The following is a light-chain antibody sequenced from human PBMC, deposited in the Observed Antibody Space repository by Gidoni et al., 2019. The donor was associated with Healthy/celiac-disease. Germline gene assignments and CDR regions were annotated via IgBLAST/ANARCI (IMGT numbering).Light chain of an antibody. CDR3: QQYNSYSYS. CDR2: KAS. J-gene: IGKJ2*03. V-gene: IGKV1-5*03. CDR1: QSISSW. Sequence: IQMTQSPSTLSASVGDRVTITCRASQSISSWLAWYQQKPGKAPKLLIYKASNLESGVPSRFSGSGSGTEFTLTISSLQPDDFATYYCQQYNSYSYSFGQGTKLEIK.